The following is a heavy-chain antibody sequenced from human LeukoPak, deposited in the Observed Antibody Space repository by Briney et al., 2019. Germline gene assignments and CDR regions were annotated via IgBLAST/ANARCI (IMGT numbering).Heavy chain of an antibody. J-gene: IGHJ5*02. Sequence: SETLSLTCSVSGASISGYHWSWIRQPPGKGLERIGCVYTGGTTNYNPSLKSRVTISVDTSKNQFSLKLNSVTAADTAVYYCARRSYGDNNWFDPWGQGTLVTVSS. CDR1: GASISGYH. CDR3: ARRSYGDNNWFDP. D-gene: IGHD3-10*01. V-gene: IGHV4-4*08. CDR2: VYTGGTT.